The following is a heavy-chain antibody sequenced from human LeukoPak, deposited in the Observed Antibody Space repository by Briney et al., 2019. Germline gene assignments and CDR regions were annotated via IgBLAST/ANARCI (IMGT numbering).Heavy chain of an antibody. CDR2: INPNSGGT. CDR1: GYTFTGYY. D-gene: IGHD2-2*01. V-gene: IGHV1-2*02. J-gene: IGHJ3*02. CDR3: TKLVVVPAAMSDAFDI. Sequence: ASVKVSCKASGYTFTGYYMHWVRQAPGQGLEWMGWINPNSGGTNYTQKFQGRVTMTRDTSISTAYMELSRLRSDDTAVYYCTKLVVVPAAMSDAFDIWGQGTMVTVSS.